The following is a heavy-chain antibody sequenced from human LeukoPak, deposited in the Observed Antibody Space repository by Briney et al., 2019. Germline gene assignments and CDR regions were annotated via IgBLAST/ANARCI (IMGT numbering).Heavy chain of an antibody. CDR1: GFTVSSNY. Sequence: GGSLRLSCAASGFTVSSNYMSWVRQAPGKGLEWVSVIYSGGSTYYSDYVKGRFTISRDNSNNTLYLQMNSLRAEDTAVYYCAREVDYYDSSGYYSSRYFQHWGQGTLVTVSS. V-gene: IGHV3-53*01. CDR2: IYSGGST. D-gene: IGHD3-22*01. J-gene: IGHJ1*01. CDR3: AREVDYYDSSGYYSSRYFQH.